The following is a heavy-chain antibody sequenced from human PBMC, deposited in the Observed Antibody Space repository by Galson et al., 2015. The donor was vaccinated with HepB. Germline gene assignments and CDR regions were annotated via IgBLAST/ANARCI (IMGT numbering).Heavy chain of an antibody. D-gene: IGHD6-6*01. Sequence: SVKVSCKASGYTFTSYDINWVRQATGQGLEWMGWMNPNSGNKGYAQKFQGRVTMARNTSISTAYMELSSLRSEDTAVYYCARDIEYSSSPADDAFDIWGQGTMVTVSS. CDR3: ARDIEYSSSPADDAFDI. V-gene: IGHV1-8*01. CDR1: GYTFTSYD. J-gene: IGHJ3*02. CDR2: MNPNSGNK.